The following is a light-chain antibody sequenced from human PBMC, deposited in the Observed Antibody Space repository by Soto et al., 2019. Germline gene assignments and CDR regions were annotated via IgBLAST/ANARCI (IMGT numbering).Light chain of an antibody. CDR3: QQYNSYSRT. CDR1: QSISSW. V-gene: IGKV1-5*01. CDR2: DAS. Sequence: DIQMTQSPSTLSASVGDRVTITCRASQSISSWLAWYQQNPGKAPKLLIYDASSLESGVPSRFSGSVSGTEFTLTISSLQPDDFATYYCQQYNSYSRTFGQGTKVEIK. J-gene: IGKJ1*01.